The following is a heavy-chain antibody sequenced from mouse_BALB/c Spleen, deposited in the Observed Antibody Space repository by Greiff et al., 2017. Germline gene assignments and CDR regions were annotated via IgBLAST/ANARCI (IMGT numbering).Heavy chain of an antibody. CDR1: GYTFTSYY. Sequence: QVQLKESGPELVKPGASVRISCKASGYTFTSYYIHWVKQRPGQGLEWIGWIYPGNVNTKYNEKFKGKATLTADKSSSTAYMQLSSLTSEDSAVYFCARGNSAWFAYWGQGTLVTVSA. CDR3: ARGNSAWFAY. D-gene: IGHD3-1*01. J-gene: IGHJ3*01. V-gene: IGHV1S56*01. CDR2: IYPGNVNT.